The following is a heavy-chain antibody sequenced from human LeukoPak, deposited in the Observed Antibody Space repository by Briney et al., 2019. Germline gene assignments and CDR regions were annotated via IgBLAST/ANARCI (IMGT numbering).Heavy chain of an antibody. D-gene: IGHD3-9*01. V-gene: IGHV4-59*12. CDR1: GGSISSYY. J-gene: IGHJ6*03. CDR3: ARGGGYFDNYGYYYYMDV. Sequence: NASETLSLTCTVSGGSISSYYWSWIRQPPGKGLEWIGYISYSGSTDYNPSLKSRVTISGDTSKNQFSLKLSSVTAADTAVYYCARGGGYFDNYGYYYYMDVWGKGTTVTISS. CDR2: ISYSGST.